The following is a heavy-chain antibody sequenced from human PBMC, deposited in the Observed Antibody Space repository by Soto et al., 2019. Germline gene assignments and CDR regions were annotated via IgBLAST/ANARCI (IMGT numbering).Heavy chain of an antibody. Sequence: SETLSLTCAVSGYSIRSGYFWGWIRQPPGKGLEWIGSMYHSGITYYNLSLKSRVTISVDTSKNQLSLKLSSATAADTAVYYCARSMYSTSAQLYYGMDVWGQGTTVTVAS. V-gene: IGHV4-38-2*01. D-gene: IGHD6-6*01. CDR2: MYHSGIT. CDR3: ARSMYSTSAQLYYGMDV. J-gene: IGHJ6*02. CDR1: GYSIRSGYF.